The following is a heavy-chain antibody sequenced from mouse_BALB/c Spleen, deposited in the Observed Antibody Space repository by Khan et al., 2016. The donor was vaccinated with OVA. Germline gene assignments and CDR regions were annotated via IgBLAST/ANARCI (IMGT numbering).Heavy chain of an antibody. CDR3: ARQPYYHYYIMDY. Sequence: QVQLKESGPGLVAPSQSLSITCTISGFSLTIYGVHWVRQPPGKGLEWLVVIWSDGSATYNSALKSRLSISKDNSKNQVFLKMNSLQTDDTAMYYCARQPYYHYYIMDYWGQGTSVTVSS. D-gene: IGHD2-10*01. CDR2: IWSDGSA. J-gene: IGHJ4*01. V-gene: IGHV2-6-1*01. CDR1: GFSLTIYG.